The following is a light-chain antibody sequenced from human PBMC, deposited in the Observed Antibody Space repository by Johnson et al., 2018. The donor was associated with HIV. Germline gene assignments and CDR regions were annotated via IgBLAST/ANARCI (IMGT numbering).Light chain of an antibody. V-gene: IGLV1-51*02. Sequence: QSVLTQPPSVSAAPGQKVTISCSGTSSNIRNNYVSWYQQLPGTAPKLLIYENNKRPSGIPDRFSGSKSGTSATLGITGLQTGDEADYYCGTWDSSLSAGVFGTGTKFTVL. J-gene: IGLJ1*01. CDR3: GTWDSSLSAGV. CDR2: ENN. CDR1: SSNIRNNY.